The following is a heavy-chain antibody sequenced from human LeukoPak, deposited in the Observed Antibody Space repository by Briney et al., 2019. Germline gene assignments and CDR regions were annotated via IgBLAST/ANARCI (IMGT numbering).Heavy chain of an antibody. V-gene: IGHV1-69*13. J-gene: IGHJ5*02. CDR1: GGTFSSYA. CDR3: ARDSMGTAMETGWFDP. Sequence: GASVKVSCKASGGTFSSYAISWVRQAPGQGLEWMGGIIPVLGTANYAQKFQGRVTITADESTSTAYMELSSLRSEDTAVYYCARDSMGTAMETGWFDPWGQGTLVTVSS. CDR2: IIPVLGTA. D-gene: IGHD5-18*01.